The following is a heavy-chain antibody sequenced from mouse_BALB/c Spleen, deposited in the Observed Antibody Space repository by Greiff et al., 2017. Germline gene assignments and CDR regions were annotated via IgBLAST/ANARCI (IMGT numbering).Heavy chain of an antibody. CDR2: IDPETGGT. V-gene: IGHV1-15*01. D-gene: IGHD1-1*01. Sequence: QVQLQQSGAELVRPGASVTLSCTASGYTFTDYEMHWVKQTPVHGLEWIGAIDPETGGTAYNQKFKGKATLTADKSSSTAYLELRSLTSEDSAVYYYTSYSYGRSYEAYWGQGTLVTVSA. CDR1: GYTFTDYE. CDR3: TSYSYGRSYEAY. J-gene: IGHJ3*01.